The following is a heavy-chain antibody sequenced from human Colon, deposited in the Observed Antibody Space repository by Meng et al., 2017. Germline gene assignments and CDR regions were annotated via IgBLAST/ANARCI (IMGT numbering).Heavy chain of an antibody. D-gene: IGHD3-22*01. CDR2: IYYSGST. Sequence: QVQLPGSGPGLVKPSQNLSLTCTVSGGSISSGDYYWSWIRQPPGKGLEWIGYIYYSGSTYYNPSLKSRVTISVDTSKNQFSLKLSSVTAADTAVYYCARGYYDSSGYGYWYFDLWGRGTLVTVSS. CDR1: GGSISSGDYY. V-gene: IGHV4-30-4*01. CDR3: ARGYYDSSGYGYWYFDL. J-gene: IGHJ2*01.